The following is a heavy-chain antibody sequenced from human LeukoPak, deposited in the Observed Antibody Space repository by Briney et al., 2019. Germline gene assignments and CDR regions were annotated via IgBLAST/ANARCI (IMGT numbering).Heavy chain of an antibody. CDR3: ARDRAIAVDVGVDY. V-gene: IGHV3-20*04. CDR1: GFTFDDYA. Sequence: GGSLRLSCAASGFTFDDYAMNWVRQAPGKGLEWVSGINWNGDSTGYVDSVKGRYTISRDNAKNSLYLQMNSLRVEDTALYYCARDRAIAVDVGVDYWGQGTLVTVSS. J-gene: IGHJ4*02. D-gene: IGHD6-19*01. CDR2: INWNGDST.